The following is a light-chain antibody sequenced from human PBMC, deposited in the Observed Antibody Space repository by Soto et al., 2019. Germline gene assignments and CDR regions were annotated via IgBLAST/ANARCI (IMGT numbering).Light chain of an antibody. V-gene: IGKV1-5*01. J-gene: IGKJ1*01. Sequence: DIQLTQSPSSLSASIGDRVTLTCRASLSLNNRLAWYQQKPGKAPKLLIYDASSLESGVPSRFSGSGSGTEFTLTISSLQPEDIATYYCQQDYNYPRTFGQGTKVDIK. CDR2: DAS. CDR3: QQDYNYPRT. CDR1: LSLNNR.